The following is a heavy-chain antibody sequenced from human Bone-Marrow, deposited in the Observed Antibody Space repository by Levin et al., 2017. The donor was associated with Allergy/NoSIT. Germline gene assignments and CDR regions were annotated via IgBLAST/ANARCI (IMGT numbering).Heavy chain of an antibody. Sequence: GASVKVSCAASGFIFSSNAMSWVRQAPGKGLEWVSGFSTSGNTYYADSVKGRFTISRDNSKNTLLLQMDSLRVEDTAIYYCAKRRSAGPADFDYWGQGTLVTVSS. CDR3: AKRRSAGPADFDY. D-gene: IGHD3-3*01. CDR2: FSTSGNT. J-gene: IGHJ4*02. CDR1: GFIFSSNA. V-gene: IGHV3-23*01.